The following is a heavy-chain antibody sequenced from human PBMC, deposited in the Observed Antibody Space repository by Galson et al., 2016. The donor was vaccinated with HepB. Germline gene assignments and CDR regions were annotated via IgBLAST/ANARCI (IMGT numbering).Heavy chain of an antibody. J-gene: IGHJ4*02. V-gene: IGHV3-48*03. CDR2: ISSSGSTI. Sequence: RQAPGKGLEWVSYISSSGSTIYYADSVKGRFTISRDNAKNSLYLQMNSLRAEDTAVYYCAREFALEMGGDYWGQGTLVTVSS. CDR3: AREFALEMGGDY. D-gene: IGHD5-24*01.